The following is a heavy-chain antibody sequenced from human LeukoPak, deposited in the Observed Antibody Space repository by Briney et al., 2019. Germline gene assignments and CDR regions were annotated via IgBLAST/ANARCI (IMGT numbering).Heavy chain of an antibody. D-gene: IGHD2-2*02. CDR3: ARARRYCSSTSCYTCCYYGMDV. V-gene: IGHV4-34*01. Sequence: SETLSLTCAVYGWSFSGYYWSWIRQPPGKGLEWIGEINHSGSTNYNPSLKSRVTISVDTSKNQFSLKLSSVTAADTAVYYCARARRYCSSTSCYTCCYYGMDVWGQGTTVTVSS. J-gene: IGHJ6*02. CDR1: GWSFSGYY. CDR2: INHSGST.